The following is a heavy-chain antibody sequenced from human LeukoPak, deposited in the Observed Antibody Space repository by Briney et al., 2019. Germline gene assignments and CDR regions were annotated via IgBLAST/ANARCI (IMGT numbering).Heavy chain of an antibody. V-gene: IGHV4-31*03. CDR3: ARRPVLAPPDY. CDR1: GGSISSGGYY. D-gene: IGHD3-3*02. Sequence: SQTLSLTCTVSGGSISSGGYYWSWIRQHPGKGVEWIGYIYYSGSTYYNPSLKSRVTISVDTSKNQFSLKLSSVTAADTAVYYCARRPVLAPPDYWGQGTLVTVSS. J-gene: IGHJ4*02. CDR2: IYYSGST.